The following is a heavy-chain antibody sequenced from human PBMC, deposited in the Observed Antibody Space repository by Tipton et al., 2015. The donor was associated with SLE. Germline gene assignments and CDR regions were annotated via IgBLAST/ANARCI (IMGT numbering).Heavy chain of an antibody. CDR1: GGSISSSSYY. D-gene: IGHD4-17*01. V-gene: IGHV4-39*01. J-gene: IGHJ5*02. CDR2: IYYSGST. CDR3: ARLSISGDYFNWVDP. Sequence: TLSLTCTVSGGSISSSSYYWGWIRQPPGKGLEWIGSIYYSGSTYYNPSLKSRVTISVDTSKSQFSLKLSSVTAADTAVYYCARLSISGDYFNWVDPRGQGTLVTVSS.